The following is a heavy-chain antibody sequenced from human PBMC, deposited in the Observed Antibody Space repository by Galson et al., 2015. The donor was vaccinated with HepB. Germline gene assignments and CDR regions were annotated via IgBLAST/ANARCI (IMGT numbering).Heavy chain of an antibody. CDR2: IIPIFGTA. J-gene: IGHJ3*02. CDR1: GGTFSSYA. D-gene: IGHD1-26*01. V-gene: IGHV1-69*13. Sequence: SVKVSCKASGGTFSSYAISWVRQAPGQGLEWMGGIIPIFGTANYAQKFQGRVTITADESTSTAYMELSSLRSEDTAVYYCASGEGLWWELRAAFDIWGQGTMVTVSS. CDR3: ASGEGLWWELRAAFDI.